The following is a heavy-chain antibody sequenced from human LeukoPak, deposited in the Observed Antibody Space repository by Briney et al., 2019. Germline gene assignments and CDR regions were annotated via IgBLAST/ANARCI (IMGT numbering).Heavy chain of an antibody. J-gene: IGHJ4*02. CDR1: GFTFSPNG. V-gene: IGHV3-48*02. D-gene: IGHD2-8*02. Sequence: GGSLRLSCAASGFTFSPNGMTWVRQAPGKGLEWVSSISDSDNTYYADSVKGRFTISRDSAKNSLYLQMNSLRDEDTAVYYCASGLTGGGAYWGQGTLVTVSS. CDR3: ASGLTGGGAY. CDR2: ISDSDNT.